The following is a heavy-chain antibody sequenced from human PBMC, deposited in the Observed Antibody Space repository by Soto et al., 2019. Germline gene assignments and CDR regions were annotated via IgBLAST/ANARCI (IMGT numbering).Heavy chain of an antibody. V-gene: IGHV5-51*01. Sequence: GASLTVACMVSVHGLTTYSIGCVRQVPGKALECMGIIRPGDSDIRYSQSFQGQVTIVADRSISTAYLQWSSLKASDTAMYYCKRPYGRGGRCDPTYLAEWGQGT. J-gene: IGHJ4*02. CDR2: IRPGDSDI. CDR1: VHGLTTYS. CDR3: KRPYGRGGRCDPTYLAE. D-gene: IGHD2-15*01.